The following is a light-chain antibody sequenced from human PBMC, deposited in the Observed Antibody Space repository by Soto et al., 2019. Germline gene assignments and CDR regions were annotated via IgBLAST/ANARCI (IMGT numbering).Light chain of an antibody. CDR2: GAS. CDR1: QSVNSH. V-gene: IGKV3-15*01. J-gene: IGKJ1*01. CDR3: QHYDNWPPWT. Sequence: EIVMTQSPATLSVSPGERVTLSCRASQSVNSHLAWYQQKPGQAPRLLIYGASTRATGIPARFGGSGSGTEFTLTISSLQSEDFAVYYCQHYDNWPPWTFGQGTKVEIK.